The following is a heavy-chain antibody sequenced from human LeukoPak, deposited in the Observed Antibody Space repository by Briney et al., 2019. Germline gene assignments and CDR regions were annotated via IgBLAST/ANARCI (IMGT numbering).Heavy chain of an antibody. J-gene: IGHJ4*02. Sequence: GGSLRLSCAASGFTFSDYYMSWIRQAPGKGLEWVSYISSSGSTIYYADSVKGRFTISRDNAKNSLYLQMNSLRAEDTAVYYCARDRPYGSSGWYGANWGQGTLVTVSS. CDR2: ISSSGSTI. CDR1: GFTFSDYY. CDR3: ARDRPYGSSGWYGAN. D-gene: IGHD6-19*01. V-gene: IGHV3-11*01.